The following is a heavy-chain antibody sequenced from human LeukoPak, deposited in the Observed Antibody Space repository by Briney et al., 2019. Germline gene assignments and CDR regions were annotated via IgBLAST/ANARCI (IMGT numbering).Heavy chain of an antibody. J-gene: IGHJ6*03. V-gene: IGHV4-31*03. CDR1: GGSISSGGYY. D-gene: IGHD3-16*01. CDR3: ARTYYDYVSSRYYYYMDV. Sequence: PSQTLSLTCTVSGGSISSGGYYWSWIRQHPGKGLEWIGYIYYSGSTYYNPSLKSRVTISVDTSKNQFSLKLSSVTAADTAVYYCARTYYDYVSSRYYYYMDVWGKGTTVTVSS. CDR2: IYYSGST.